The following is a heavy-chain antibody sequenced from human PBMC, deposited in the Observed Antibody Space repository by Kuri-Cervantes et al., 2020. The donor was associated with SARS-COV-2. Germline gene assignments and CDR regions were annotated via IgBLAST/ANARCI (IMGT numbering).Heavy chain of an antibody. CDR2: IYSGGST. CDR3: ARDQIQLWSVNYYYYGMDV. V-gene: IGHV3-53*01. CDR1: GFTVSSNY. J-gene: IGHJ6*02. Sequence: GESLKISCAASGFTVSSNYMSWVRQAPGKGLGWVSVIYSGGSTYYADSVKGRFTISRDNSKNTLYLQMNSLRAEDTAVYYCARDQIQLWSVNYYYYGMDVWGQGTTVTVSS. D-gene: IGHD5-18*01.